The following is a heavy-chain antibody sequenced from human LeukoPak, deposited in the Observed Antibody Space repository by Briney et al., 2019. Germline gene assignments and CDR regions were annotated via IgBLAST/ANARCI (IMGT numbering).Heavy chain of an antibody. Sequence: SQTLSLTCAVSGGSISSGGYSWSWIRQPPGKGLEWIGYICHSGSTYYNPSLKSRVTISVDRSKNQFSLKLSSVTAADTAVYYCARSPLYYYDSDYAFDIWGQGTMVTVSS. V-gene: IGHV4-30-2*01. D-gene: IGHD3-22*01. J-gene: IGHJ3*02. CDR2: ICHSGST. CDR3: ARSPLYYYDSDYAFDI. CDR1: GGSISSGGYS.